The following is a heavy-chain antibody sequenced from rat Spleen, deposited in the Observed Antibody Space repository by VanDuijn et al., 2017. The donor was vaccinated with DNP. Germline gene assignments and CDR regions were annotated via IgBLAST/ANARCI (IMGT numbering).Heavy chain of an antibody. Sequence: EVQLVESGGGLVQPGRSLKLSCAASGFIFSDYYMAWVRQAPTKGLEWVASISYDGGDTYYRDSVKGRFTISRDNAKSSLYLQMDSLRSEDTATYYCTRATGFDYWGQGVMVTVSS. J-gene: IGHJ2*01. CDR2: ISYDGGDT. CDR1: GFIFSDYY. D-gene: IGHD4-2*01. CDR3: TRATGFDY. V-gene: IGHV5-20*01.